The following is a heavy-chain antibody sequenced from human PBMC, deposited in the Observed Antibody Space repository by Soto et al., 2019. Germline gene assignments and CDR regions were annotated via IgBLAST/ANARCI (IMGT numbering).Heavy chain of an antibody. CDR3: ARDRIAARPHYYYGMDV. CDR1: GYTFTSYG. CDR2: ISAYNGNT. D-gene: IGHD6-6*01. Sequence: GASVKVSCKASGYTFTSYGISWVRQAPGQGLEWMGWISAYNGNTNYAQKLQGRVTMTTDTSTSTAYMELRSLRSDDTAVYYCARDRIAARPHYYYGMDVWGQGTTVTVSS. J-gene: IGHJ6*02. V-gene: IGHV1-18*04.